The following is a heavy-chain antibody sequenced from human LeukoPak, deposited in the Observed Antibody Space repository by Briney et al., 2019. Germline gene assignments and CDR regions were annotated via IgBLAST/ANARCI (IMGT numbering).Heavy chain of an antibody. V-gene: IGHV3-23*01. Sequence: GGSLRLSWAASGFTFSSYAMSWARQAPGKGLEWVSAISGSGGSTYYADSVKGRFTISRDNSKNTLYLQMNSLRAEDTAVYYCAKGTLKATIFGVVPFYYYGMDVWGQGTTVTVSS. CDR3: AKGTLKATIFGVVPFYYYGMDV. CDR1: GFTFSSYA. J-gene: IGHJ6*02. D-gene: IGHD3-3*01. CDR2: ISGSGGST.